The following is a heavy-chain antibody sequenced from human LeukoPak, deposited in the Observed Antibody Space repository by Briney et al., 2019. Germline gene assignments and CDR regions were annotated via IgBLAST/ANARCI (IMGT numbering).Heavy chain of an antibody. D-gene: IGHD5-18*01. CDR2: MSGSGSST. Sequence: GGSLRLSCAASGFTFNTYVISWVRQAPGKGLGWVSSMSGSGSSTYYADSVKGRFTISRDNSKNTLYLQMNSLRAEDTAVYYCTKGTIWLPFDYWGQGTLVTASS. CDR1: GFTFNTYV. V-gene: IGHV3-23*01. CDR3: TKGTIWLPFDY. J-gene: IGHJ4*02.